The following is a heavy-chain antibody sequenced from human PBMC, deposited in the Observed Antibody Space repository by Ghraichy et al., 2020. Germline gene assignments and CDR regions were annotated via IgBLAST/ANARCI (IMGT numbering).Heavy chain of an antibody. V-gene: IGHV3-13*01. CDR2: AGTTGDT. CDR1: GFTFREYD. Sequence: LSLTCAASGFTFREYDMHWVRKVTGQGLEWVAVAGTTGDTYYPASVKGRFTLSREDAKNSLHLQMNSLGAGDMGVYYCARVRCCVPAAGKYGMDVWGQGTTVTVSS. CDR3: ARVRCCVPAAGKYGMDV. D-gene: IGHD2-2*01. J-gene: IGHJ6*02.